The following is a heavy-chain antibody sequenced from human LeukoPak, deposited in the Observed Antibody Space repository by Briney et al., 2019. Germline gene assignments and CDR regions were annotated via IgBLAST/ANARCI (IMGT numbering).Heavy chain of an antibody. J-gene: IGHJ4*02. CDR3: ARSGYYGSGSYSDY. V-gene: IGHV3-20*04. Sequence: GGSLRLSCAASGFTFSSYSMNWVRQAPGKGREWVSGINWHGDRTGYADSVKGRFTISRDNAKNSLYLQMNSLRAEDTALYYCARSGYYGSGSYSDYWGQGTLVTVSS. CDR2: INWHGDRT. D-gene: IGHD3-10*01. CDR1: GFTFSSYS.